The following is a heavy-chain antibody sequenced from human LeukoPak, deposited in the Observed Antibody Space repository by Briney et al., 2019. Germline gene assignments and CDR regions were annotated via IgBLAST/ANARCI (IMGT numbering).Heavy chain of an antibody. J-gene: IGHJ5*02. D-gene: IGHD3-22*01. V-gene: IGHV4-4*07. CDR2: IYTSGST. CDR1: GGSISSYY. CDR3: AREKIGYYDGSGRGWFDP. Sequence: SETLSLTCTVSGGSISSYYWSWIRQPAGKGLEWIGRIYTSGSTNYNPSLKSRVTISVDTSKKQFSLKLSSVTAADTAVYYCAREKIGYYDGSGRGWFDPWGQGTLVTVSS.